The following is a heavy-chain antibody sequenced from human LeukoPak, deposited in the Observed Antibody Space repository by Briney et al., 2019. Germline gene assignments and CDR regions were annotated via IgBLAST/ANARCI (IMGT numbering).Heavy chain of an antibody. CDR3: ATDRPDNTWTRKLGH. V-gene: IGHV1-24*01. Sequence: ASVKVSCKVSGYSLTELSIHWVRQAPGKGLEWMGAFDPEDGETVFAEKFQGRVTLTEDTSTDTAYMELSSLKSEDTAVYYCATDRPDNTWTRKLGHWGQGTLVTVSP. J-gene: IGHJ4*02. D-gene: IGHD1-1*01. CDR2: FDPEDGET. CDR1: GYSLTELS.